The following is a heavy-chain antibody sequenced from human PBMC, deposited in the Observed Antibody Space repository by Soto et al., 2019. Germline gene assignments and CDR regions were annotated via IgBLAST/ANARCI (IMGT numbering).Heavy chain of an antibody. V-gene: IGHV4-59*01. Sequence: PSQTLSFTXTVPGTAIRDSYSSWISQPPGKALEWIGYILYTGYTNYNPSLKSRITISIDTSRNQFSLRLSSVTAADTAVYYGARERGEWFGDLLPHGWFDPWSQGTLVTVSS. J-gene: IGHJ5*02. D-gene: IGHD3-10*01. CDR3: ARERGEWFGDLLPHGWFDP. CDR1: GTAIRDSY. CDR2: ILYTGYT.